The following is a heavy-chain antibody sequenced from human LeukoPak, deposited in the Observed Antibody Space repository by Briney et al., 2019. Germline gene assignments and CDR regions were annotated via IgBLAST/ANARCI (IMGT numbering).Heavy chain of an antibody. Sequence: GGSLRLSCAASGFTFSSYTMSWVRQAPGKGLEWVSTITTSDGNTYYADSVKGRFAVSRDNSKNTLYLQMNSLRAEDTAVYYCAKDGGLWVSAHWGDSWGRGTLVTVSS. J-gene: IGHJ4*02. V-gene: IGHV3-23*01. D-gene: IGHD7-27*01. CDR2: ITTSDGNT. CDR1: GFTFSSYT. CDR3: AKDGGLWVSAHWGDS.